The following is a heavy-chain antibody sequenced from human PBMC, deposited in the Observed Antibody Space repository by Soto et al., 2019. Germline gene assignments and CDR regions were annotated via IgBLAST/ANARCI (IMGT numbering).Heavy chain of an antibody. CDR1: GFTFSEYY. J-gene: IGHJ4*02. D-gene: IGHD3-16*01. CDR2: SKNKVTGYAT. Sequence: EVQLVESGGGLVQPGGSLRLSCAASGFTFSEYYMDWVRQAPGKGLEWVGRSKNKVTGYATEYAASVKGRFTISRDDSKHSLYLQMNSLKSDDTAVYYCASAITFGGVMEYWGQGTLVTVSS. V-gene: IGHV3-72*01. CDR3: ASAITFGGVMEY.